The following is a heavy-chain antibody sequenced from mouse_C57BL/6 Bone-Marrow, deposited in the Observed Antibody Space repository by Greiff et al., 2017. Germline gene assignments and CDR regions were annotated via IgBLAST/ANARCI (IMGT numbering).Heavy chain of an antibody. D-gene: IGHD1-1*01. CDR2: IDPENGDT. V-gene: IGHV14-4*01. CDR3: TFLYYGSSFDV. CDR1: GFNIKDDY. Sequence: VQLKQSGAELVRPGASVKLSCTASGFNIKDDYMHWVKQRPEQGLEWIGWIDPENGDTAYASKFQGKATITADTSSNTAYLQLSSLTSEDTAVYYCTFLYYGSSFDVWGTGTTVTVSS. J-gene: IGHJ1*03.